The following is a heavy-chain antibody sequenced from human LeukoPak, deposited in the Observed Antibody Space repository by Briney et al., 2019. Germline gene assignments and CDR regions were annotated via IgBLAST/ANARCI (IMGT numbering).Heavy chain of an antibody. J-gene: IGHJ6*02. V-gene: IGHV1-69*13. CDR1: GGTLSSYA. D-gene: IGHD2-15*01. Sequence: SVKVSCKASGGTLSSYAISWVRQPPGQGLEWMGGIIPIFGTANYAQKFQGRVTITADESTSTAYMELSSLRSEDTAVYYCARRLTTVVDGYYYYYYGMDVWGQGTTVTVSS. CDR2: IIPIFGTA. CDR3: ARRLTTVVDGYYYYYYGMDV.